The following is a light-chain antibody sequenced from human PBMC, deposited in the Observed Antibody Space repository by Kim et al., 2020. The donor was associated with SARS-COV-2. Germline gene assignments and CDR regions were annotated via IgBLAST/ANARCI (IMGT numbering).Light chain of an antibody. J-gene: IGLJ2*01. V-gene: IGLV3-19*01. CDR2: GKN. CDR1: SLRTYY. Sequence: SSELTQDPAVSVALGQTVRITCQGDSLRTYYASWYQQKPGQAPVLVIYGKNNRPSGIPDRFSGSSSGNTASLTITGAQAGDEADYYCNSRDSSGNPYVVF. CDR3: NSRDSSGNPYVV.